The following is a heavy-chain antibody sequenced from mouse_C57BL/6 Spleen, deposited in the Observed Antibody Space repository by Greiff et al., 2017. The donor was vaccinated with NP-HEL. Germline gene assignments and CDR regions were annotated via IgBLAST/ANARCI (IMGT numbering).Heavy chain of an antibody. CDR1: GYTFTSYW. D-gene: IGHD4-1*01. CDR3: ARSELGQRAAY. Sequence: QVQLQQPGAELVKPGASVKLSCKASGYTFTSYWMQWVKQRPGQGLEWIGEIDPSDSYTNYNQKFKGKATLTVDTSSSTAYMQLSSLTSEDSAVYYCARSELGQRAAYWGQGTLVTVSA. CDR2: IDPSDSYT. J-gene: IGHJ3*01. V-gene: IGHV1-50*01.